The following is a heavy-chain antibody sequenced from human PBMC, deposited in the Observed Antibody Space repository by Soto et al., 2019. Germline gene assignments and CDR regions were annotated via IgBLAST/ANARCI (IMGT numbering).Heavy chain of an antibody. CDR3: GRDMHACFSGYLDP. Sequence: ASETLSLTCIVSGGSITSYNWSWSREFPGKGLEWIAYTSFTGNTNYNPSLQRRVTTSMDQSTIHLALELAAITAADTCVYSCGRDMHACFSGYLDPCGQGTMVTVYS. J-gene: IGHJ5*02. D-gene: IGHD5-12*01. CDR2: TSFTGNT. CDR1: GGSITSYN. V-gene: IGHV4-59*01.